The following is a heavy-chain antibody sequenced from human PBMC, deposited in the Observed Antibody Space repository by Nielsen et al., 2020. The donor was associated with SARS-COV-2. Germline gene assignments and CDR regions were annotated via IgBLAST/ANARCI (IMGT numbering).Heavy chain of an antibody. CDR1: GGSISSSSYY. Sequence: SETLSLTCTVSGGSISSSSYYWGWIRQPPGKGLEWIGSIYYSGSTYYNPSLKSRVTISVDTSKNQFSLKLSSVTAADTAVYYCARHPQDIRGYYYYYMDVWGKGTTVTVSS. CDR3: ARHPQDIRGYYYYYMDV. V-gene: IGHV4-39*01. D-gene: IGHD2-15*01. J-gene: IGHJ6*03. CDR2: IYYSGST.